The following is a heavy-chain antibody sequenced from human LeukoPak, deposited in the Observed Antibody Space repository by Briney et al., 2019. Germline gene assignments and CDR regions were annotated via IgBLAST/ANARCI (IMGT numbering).Heavy chain of an antibody. D-gene: IGHD7-27*01. CDR2: MNPNSGNT. CDR1: GYTFTSYD. Sequence: ASVKVSCKASGYTFTSYDINWVRQATGQGLEWMGWMNPNSGNTGYAQKFQGRVTMTRNTSISTAYMELSSLRSEDTAVYYCASELGIRPPYYFDYWGQGTLVTVSS. V-gene: IGHV1-8*01. J-gene: IGHJ4*02. CDR3: ASELGIRPPYYFDY.